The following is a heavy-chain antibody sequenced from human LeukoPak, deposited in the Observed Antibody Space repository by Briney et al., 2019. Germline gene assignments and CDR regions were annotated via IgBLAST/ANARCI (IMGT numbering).Heavy chain of an antibody. J-gene: IGHJ6*03. CDR2: ISGDGGST. CDR1: GFTFDDYA. CDR3: AKDDVMAASYYYYYMDV. V-gene: IGHV3-43*02. D-gene: IGHD6-6*01. Sequence: GGSLRLSXAASGFTFDDYAMHWVRQAPGKGLEWVSLISGDGGSTYYADSVKGRFTISRDNSKNSLYLQMNSLRTEDTALYYCAKDDVMAASYYYYYMDVWGKGTTVTVSS.